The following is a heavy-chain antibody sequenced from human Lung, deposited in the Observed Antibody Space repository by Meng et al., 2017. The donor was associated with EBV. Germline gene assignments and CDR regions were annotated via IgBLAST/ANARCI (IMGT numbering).Heavy chain of an antibody. Sequence: LVNPAPTLALACSVVGGSVMSGGCYWSWIRQPPGKGLEWIGYIHSSGSTYYYPSPKSRLTISVDTSKNQFSLKLTSVTAADTAVYYCARASYGSGSPLGESWFDPWGQGTLVTVSS. CDR2: IHSSGST. V-gene: IGHV4-31*03. CDR1: GGSVMSGGCY. D-gene: IGHD3-10*01. CDR3: ARASYGSGSPLGESWFDP. J-gene: IGHJ5*02.